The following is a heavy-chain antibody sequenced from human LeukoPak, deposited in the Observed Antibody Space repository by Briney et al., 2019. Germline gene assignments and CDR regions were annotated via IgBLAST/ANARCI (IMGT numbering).Heavy chain of an antibody. Sequence: GGSLRLSCAASGFTFSSYAMSWVRQAPGKGLEWVSAISGSGGSTYYADSVKGRFTISRDNSKNTLYLQMNSLRAEDTAVYYCAKVGGSSWYYELDYWGQGTLVTVSS. CDR3: AKVGGSSWYYELDY. D-gene: IGHD6-13*01. V-gene: IGHV3-23*01. CDR2: ISGSGGST. CDR1: GFTFSSYA. J-gene: IGHJ4*02.